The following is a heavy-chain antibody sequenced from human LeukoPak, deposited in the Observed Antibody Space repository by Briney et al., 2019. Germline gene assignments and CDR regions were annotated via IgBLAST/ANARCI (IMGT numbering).Heavy chain of an antibody. V-gene: IGHV4-34*01. CDR1: GGSFSGYY. J-gene: IGHJ6*03. D-gene: IGHD5-18*01. CDR3: ARGGYSYGYTRYYYYMDV. Sequence: SETLSLICAVYGGSFSGYYWSWIRQHPGKGLEWIGEINHSGSTNYNPSLKSRVTISVDTSKNQFSLNLSSVTAADTAVYYCARGGYSYGYTRYYYYMDVWGKGTTVTVSS. CDR2: INHSGST.